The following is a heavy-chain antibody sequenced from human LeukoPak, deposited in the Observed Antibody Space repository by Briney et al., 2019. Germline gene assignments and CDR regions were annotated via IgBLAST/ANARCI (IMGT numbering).Heavy chain of an antibody. V-gene: IGHV3-21*01. CDR2: ISSSSSYI. CDR1: GFTFSSYA. J-gene: IGHJ6*03. Sequence: PGGSLRLSSAASGFTFSSYAMNWVRPAPGKGLEWVSSISSSSSYIYYADSVKGRFTISRDNAKNSLYLQMNSLRAEDTAVYYCARGRRRVPIAAAGLRHPPLMDVWGKGTTVTVSS. CDR3: ARGRRRVPIAAAGLRHPPLMDV. D-gene: IGHD6-13*01.